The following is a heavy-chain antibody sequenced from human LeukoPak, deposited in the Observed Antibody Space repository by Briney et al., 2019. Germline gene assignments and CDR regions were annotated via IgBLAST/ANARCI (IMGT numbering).Heavy chain of an antibody. CDR3: ARERVYSDSSAYYFDI. CDR2: IYNSETT. D-gene: IGHD3-22*01. CDR1: GGSITSYY. J-gene: IGHJ3*02. Sequence: SETLSLTCTVSGGSITSYYWSWIRQPPGKGLEWIGYIYNSETTNYNPSLKSRVSISVDMSKNQFFLLLNSVTAADTALYYCARERVYSDSSAYYFDIWGQGTMVTVSS. V-gene: IGHV4-59*01.